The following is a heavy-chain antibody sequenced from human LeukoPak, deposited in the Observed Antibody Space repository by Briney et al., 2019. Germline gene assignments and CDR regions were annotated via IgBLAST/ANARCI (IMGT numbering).Heavy chain of an antibody. CDR3: AKDGAMMRSSPYYFDY. Sequence: NPGGSLRLSCAASGFTFSDYYMSWIRQAPGKGLEWVSYISSSGSTIYYADSVKGRFTISRDNSKNTLYLQMNSLRAEDTAVYYCAKDGAMMRSSPYYFDYWGQGTLVTVSS. D-gene: IGHD4/OR15-4a*01. CDR2: ISSSGSTI. V-gene: IGHV3-11*04. CDR1: GFTFSDYY. J-gene: IGHJ4*02.